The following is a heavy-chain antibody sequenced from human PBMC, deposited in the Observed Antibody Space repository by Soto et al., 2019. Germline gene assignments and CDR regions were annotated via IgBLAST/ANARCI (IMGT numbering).Heavy chain of an antibody. CDR3: TRDDYGMDV. CDR1: GFIVSSNY. J-gene: IGHJ6*02. Sequence: GGFLRLSCTASGFIVSSNYMSWVRQAPGKGLEWVSVIYSGGSTYYADSVKGRFTISRDNSKNTLYLQMSSLRVEDTAIYYCTRDDYGMDVWGQGTTVTVSS. CDR2: IYSGGST. V-gene: IGHV3-53*01.